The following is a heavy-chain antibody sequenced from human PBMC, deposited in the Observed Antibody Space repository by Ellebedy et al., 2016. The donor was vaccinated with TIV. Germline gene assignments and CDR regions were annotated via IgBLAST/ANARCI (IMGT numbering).Heavy chain of an antibody. Sequence: GGSLRLSCKGSGYSFTSYWISWVRQMPGKGLEWMGRIDPSDSYTNYSPSFQGHVTISADKSISTAYLQWSSLKASDTAMYYCARHCSSTSCPLDYWGQGTLVTVSS. CDR2: IDPSDSYT. CDR1: GYSFTSYW. V-gene: IGHV5-10-1*01. D-gene: IGHD2-2*01. CDR3: ARHCSSTSCPLDY. J-gene: IGHJ4*02.